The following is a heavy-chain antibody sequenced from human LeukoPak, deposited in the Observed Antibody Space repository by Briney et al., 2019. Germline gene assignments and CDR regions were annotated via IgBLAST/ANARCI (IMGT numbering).Heavy chain of an antibody. Sequence: GGSLRLSCAASGFTFSLYGMHWVRQAPGKGLEWVALISNDGSKTYYADSVKGRFTISRDNSKNTVYLQVSSLRADDTAVYYCAIDSRGANFFGDFDYWGQGTLVTVSS. V-gene: IGHV3-33*01. CDR3: AIDSRGANFFGDFDY. D-gene: IGHD3-10*01. CDR1: GFTFSLYG. J-gene: IGHJ4*02. CDR2: ISNDGSKT.